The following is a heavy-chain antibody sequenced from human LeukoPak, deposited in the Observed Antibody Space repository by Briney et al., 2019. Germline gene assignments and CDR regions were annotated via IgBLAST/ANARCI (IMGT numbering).Heavy chain of an antibody. CDR2: MNPNSGNT. D-gene: IGHD6-19*01. CDR3: ARDRGGGQWLVQGNFDY. J-gene: IGHJ4*02. CDR1: GYTFTSYD. Sequence: ASVKVSCKASGYTFTSYDINWVRQATGQGLEWMGWMNPNSGNTGYAQKFQGRVTMTRNTSISTAYMELSSLRSEDTAVYYCARDRGGGQWLVQGNFDYWGQGTLVTVSS. V-gene: IGHV1-8*01.